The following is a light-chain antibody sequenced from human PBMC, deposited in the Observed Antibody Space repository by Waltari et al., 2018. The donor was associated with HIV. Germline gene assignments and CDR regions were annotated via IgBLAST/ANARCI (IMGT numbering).Light chain of an antibody. CDR3: QQSHGLPYT. V-gene: IGKV1-39*01. CDR2: ATS. Sequence: DIQMTQSPTSLSSSVPDHVPIHCRASQHIGFNVNWYQYTIGRAPRLLIAATSNLQSGVPSRFSGSGFGTRFSLTISGPQADDFAQYFCQQSHGLPYTFGQGTRVEV. CDR1: QHIGFN. J-gene: IGKJ1*01.